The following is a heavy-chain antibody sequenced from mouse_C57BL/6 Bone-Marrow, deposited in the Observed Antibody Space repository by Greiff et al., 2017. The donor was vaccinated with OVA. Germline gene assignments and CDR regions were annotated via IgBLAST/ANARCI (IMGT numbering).Heavy chain of an antibody. CDR2: IHPNSGST. D-gene: IGHD4-1*01. Sequence: QVQLQQPGAELVKPGASVKLSCKASGYTFTSYWMHWVKQRPGQGLEWIGMIHPNSGSTNYTEKFKSKATLTVDKSSSTAYMQLSSLTSEDSAVDYCARGGAGTPFAYGGQGTLVTVSA. J-gene: IGHJ3*01. V-gene: IGHV1-64*01. CDR1: GYTFTSYW. CDR3: ARGGAGTPFAY.